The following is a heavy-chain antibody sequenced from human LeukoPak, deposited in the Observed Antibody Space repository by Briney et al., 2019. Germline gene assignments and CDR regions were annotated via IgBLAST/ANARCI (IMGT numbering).Heavy chain of an antibody. CDR2: IYHSGST. CDR1: GGSISSSNW. D-gene: IGHD3-9*01. Sequence: SGTLSLTCAVSGGSISSSNWWSWVRQPPGKGLEWIGEIYHSGSTNYNPSLKSRVTISVDKSKNQFSLKLSSVTAADTAVYYCARSYYDILTGYYWVNWFDPWGQGTLVTVSS. V-gene: IGHV4-4*02. CDR3: ARSYYDILTGYYWVNWFDP. J-gene: IGHJ5*02.